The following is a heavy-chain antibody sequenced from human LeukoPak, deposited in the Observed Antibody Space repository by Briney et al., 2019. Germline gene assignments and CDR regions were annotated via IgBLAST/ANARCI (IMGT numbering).Heavy chain of an antibody. D-gene: IGHD3-22*01. Sequence: GGSLSLSCTVSGFPFSKYRMKWVRQAPGKGREGVSSMSSSSSYIFYADSVMGRFTISRDNAKNSLYLQMNSLRAEDTAVYYCARDPGIVVVIDDAFDIWGQGTMVTVSS. CDR3: ARDPGIVVVIDDAFDI. V-gene: IGHV3-21*01. CDR1: GFPFSKYR. J-gene: IGHJ3*02. CDR2: MSSSSSYI.